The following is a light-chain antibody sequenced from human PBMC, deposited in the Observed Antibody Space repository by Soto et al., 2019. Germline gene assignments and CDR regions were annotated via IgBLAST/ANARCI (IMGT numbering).Light chain of an antibody. Sequence: QSVLTQPPSVSGAPGQRVTISFTGSSSKIGAGYDVHWYQQLPGTAPKLLIYGNSNRPSGVPDRFSGSKSGTSASLAITGLQAEDEADYYCQSYDSSLSGSVFGGGTKVTVL. CDR1: SSKIGAGYD. CDR3: QSYDSSLSGSV. CDR2: GNS. J-gene: IGLJ2*01. V-gene: IGLV1-40*01.